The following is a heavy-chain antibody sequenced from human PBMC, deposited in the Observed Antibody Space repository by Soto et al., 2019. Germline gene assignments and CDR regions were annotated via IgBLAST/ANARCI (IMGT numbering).Heavy chain of an antibody. J-gene: IGHJ5*01. Sequence: PGGSLRLSCAASGFVVTETYMSWVRQAPGRGLQWVSFTYSGGSTYYADSVKGRFTISRDSSRNTLYLQMNSLRVDGTAVYYCARGCGGRSCYPALGAWGHGTLVTVSS. D-gene: IGHD2-15*01. CDR1: GFVVTETY. CDR2: TYSGGST. CDR3: ARGCGGRSCYPALGA. V-gene: IGHV3-53*01.